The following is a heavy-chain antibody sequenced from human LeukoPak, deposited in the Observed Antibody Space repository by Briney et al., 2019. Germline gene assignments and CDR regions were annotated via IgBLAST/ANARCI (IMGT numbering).Heavy chain of an antibody. J-gene: IGHJ4*02. CDR1: GGSISSSSYY. CDR3: ARHFTILVFDY. D-gene: IGHD3-9*01. Sequence: PSETLSLTCTVSGGSISSSSYYWGWIRQPPGKGLEWIGSIYYSGSTYYNPSLMSRVTISVDTSKNQFSLKLSSVTAADTAVYYCARHFTILVFDYWGQGTLVTVSS. CDR2: IYYSGST. V-gene: IGHV4-39*01.